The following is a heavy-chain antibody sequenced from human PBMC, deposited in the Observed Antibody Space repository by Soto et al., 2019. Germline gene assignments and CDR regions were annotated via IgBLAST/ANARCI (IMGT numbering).Heavy chain of an antibody. CDR3: AKEGGNHYYYYAMDV. D-gene: IGHD1-26*01. Sequence: SQTLSLTCAISGDSVSSNSAAWSWIRQSPSRGLEWLGRTFYRSKWYNDYAVSVKGGITINPDTSKNQFSLQLNSVTPEDTAVYYCAKEGGNHYYYYAMDVWGQGTTVTVSS. V-gene: IGHV6-1*01. CDR2: TFYRSKWYN. J-gene: IGHJ6*02. CDR1: GDSVSSNSAA.